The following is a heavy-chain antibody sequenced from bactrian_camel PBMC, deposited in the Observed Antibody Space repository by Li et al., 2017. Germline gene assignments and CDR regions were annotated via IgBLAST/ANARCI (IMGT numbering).Heavy chain of an antibody. CDR2: ISITGDST. J-gene: IGHJ4*01. V-gene: IGHV3S40*01. Sequence: VQLVESGGGLVQPGGSLRLSCAASGFTGSSWYMIWVRQAPGMGLEWVSGISITGDSTVYPDSVKGRFTISRDNAENMVYLQMNSLKPEDTAVYYCATRTWGEGYMDYWGQGTQVTVS. D-gene: IGHD5*01. CDR3: ATRTWGEGYMDY. CDR1: GFTGSSWY.